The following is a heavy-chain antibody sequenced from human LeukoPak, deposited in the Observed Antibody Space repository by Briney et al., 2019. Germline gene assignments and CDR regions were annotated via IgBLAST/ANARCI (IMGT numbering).Heavy chain of an antibody. CDR2: IYYSGST. Sequence: SETLSLTCAVYGGSFSGYYWSWIRQPPGKGLEWIGSIYYSGSTYYNPSLKSRVTISVDTSKNQFSLKLSSVTAADTAVYYCARQTYDSSGSPYFDYWGQGTLVAVSS. CDR1: GGSFSGYY. J-gene: IGHJ4*02. CDR3: ARQTYDSSGSPYFDY. V-gene: IGHV4-34*01. D-gene: IGHD3-22*01.